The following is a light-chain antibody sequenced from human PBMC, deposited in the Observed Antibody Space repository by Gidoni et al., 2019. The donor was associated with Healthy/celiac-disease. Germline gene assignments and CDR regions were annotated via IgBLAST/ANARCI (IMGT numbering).Light chain of an antibody. J-gene: IGKJ2*01. CDR3: QQDYSTPHT. Sequence: DIVLTQSPDSLAVSLGERATINCKSSQSVLYSSNNKNYLAWYQQKPGQPPKLLIYWASTRESGVPDRFSGSGSGTDFTLTISSLQDEDVAVYYCQQDYSTPHTFGQGTKLEIK. CDR2: WAS. CDR1: QSVLYSSNNKNY. V-gene: IGKV4-1*01.